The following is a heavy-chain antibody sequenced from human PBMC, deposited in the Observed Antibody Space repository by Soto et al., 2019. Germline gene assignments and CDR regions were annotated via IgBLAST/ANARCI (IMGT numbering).Heavy chain of an antibody. CDR1: GFTFSSYW. J-gene: IGHJ3*02. Sequence: EVQLVESGGGLVQPGGSLRLSCAASGFTFSSYWMHWVRQAPGKGLVWVSRIESDVRSTSYADSVKGRFTISRDNAKNTVYRNVNSLGVADQAVYSCASYGSGYYPVFEEAFDISGQGSMVTVSS. V-gene: IGHV3-74*01. CDR3: ASYGSGYYPVFEEAFDI. D-gene: IGHD3-22*01. CDR2: IESDVRST.